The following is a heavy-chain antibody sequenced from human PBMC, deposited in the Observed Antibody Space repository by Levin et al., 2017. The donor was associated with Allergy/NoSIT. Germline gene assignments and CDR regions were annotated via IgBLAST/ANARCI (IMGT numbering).Heavy chain of an antibody. CDR1: GFTFSSYS. J-gene: IGHJ4*02. CDR2: ISSSNSTI. CDR3: ARDRGGSGWLDY. Sequence: PGGSLRLSCAASGFTFSSYSMNWVRQAPGKGLEWVSYISSSNSTIYYADSVKGRFTMSRDNAKNSLYLQMHSLRDEDTAVYYCARDRGGSGWLDYWGQGTLVTVSS. D-gene: IGHD6-19*01. V-gene: IGHV3-48*02.